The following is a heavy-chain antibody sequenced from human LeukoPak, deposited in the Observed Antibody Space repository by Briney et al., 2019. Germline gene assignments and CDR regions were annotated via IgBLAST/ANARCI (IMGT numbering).Heavy chain of an antibody. J-gene: IGHJ4*02. Sequence: PGGSLRLSCAASGFTFSSYAMTWVRQAPGKGLEWVANIKQDGSEKYYVDSVKGRFTISRDNAKNSLYLQMNSLRAEDTAVYYCARDDSYYDSSGYYEDYWGQGTLVTVSS. CDR2: IKQDGSEK. V-gene: IGHV3-7*01. D-gene: IGHD3-22*01. CDR3: ARDDSYYDSSGYYEDY. CDR1: GFTFSSYA.